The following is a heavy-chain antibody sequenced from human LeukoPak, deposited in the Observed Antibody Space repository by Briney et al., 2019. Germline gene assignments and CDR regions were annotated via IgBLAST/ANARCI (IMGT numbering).Heavy chain of an antibody. Sequence: SETLSLTCTVSGGSISSYYWSWIRQPPGKGLEWIGYIYYSGSTNYNPSLKSRVTISVDTSKNQFSLKLGSVTAADTAVYYCASLYSSSWYGGDFDYWGQGTLVTVSS. CDR2: IYYSGST. CDR3: ASLYSSSWYGGDFDY. D-gene: IGHD6-13*01. J-gene: IGHJ4*02. V-gene: IGHV4-59*01. CDR1: GGSISSYY.